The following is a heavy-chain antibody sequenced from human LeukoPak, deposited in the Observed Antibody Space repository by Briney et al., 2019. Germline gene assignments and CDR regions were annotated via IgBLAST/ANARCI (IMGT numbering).Heavy chain of an antibody. CDR3: ARDSGVSSGYYYY. V-gene: IGHV4-38-2*02. CDR1: GYSISSGYY. CDR2: IYHSGST. D-gene: IGHD3-22*01. J-gene: IGHJ4*02. Sequence: PSETLSLTCTVSGYSISSGYYWGWIRQPPGKGLEWIGSIYHSGSTYYNPSLKSRVTISVDTSKNQFSLKLSSVTAADTAVYYCARDSGVSSGYYYYWGQGTLVTVSS.